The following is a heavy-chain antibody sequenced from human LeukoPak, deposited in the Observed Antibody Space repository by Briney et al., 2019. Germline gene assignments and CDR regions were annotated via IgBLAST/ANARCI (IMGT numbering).Heavy chain of an antibody. D-gene: IGHD3-22*01. CDR1: GYTFTSYY. CDR2: INAGNGNT. J-gene: IGHJ4*02. Sequence: GASVKVSCKASGYTFTSYYMHWVRQAPGQRLEWMGWINAGNGNTKYSQKFQGRVTITRDTSASTAYMELSSLRSEDTAVYYCARDPSVPYYYDSRYFDYWGQGTLVTVSS. V-gene: IGHV1-3*01. CDR3: ARDPSVPYYYDSRYFDY.